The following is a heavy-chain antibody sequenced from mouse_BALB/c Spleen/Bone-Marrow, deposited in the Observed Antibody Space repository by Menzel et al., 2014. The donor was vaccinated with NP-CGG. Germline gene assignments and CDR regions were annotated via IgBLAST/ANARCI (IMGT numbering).Heavy chain of an antibody. CDR1: GFNIKDTY. CDR3: ARNGNYGAWFAY. V-gene: IGHV14-3*02. CDR2: IDPANGNT. D-gene: IGHD2-1*01. J-gene: IGHJ3*01. Sequence: EVKVVESGAELVKPGASVKLSCTASGFNIKDTYMHWVKPRPEQGLEWIGRIDPANGNTKYDPKFQGKATITADTSSNTAYLQLSSLTSEDTAVYYCARNGNYGAWFAYWGQGTLVTVSA.